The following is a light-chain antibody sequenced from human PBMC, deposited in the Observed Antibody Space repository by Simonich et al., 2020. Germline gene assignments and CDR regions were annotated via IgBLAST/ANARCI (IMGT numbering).Light chain of an antibody. CDR2: WAS. Sequence: DIVMTQSPDSLAVSLGERATINCKSSQSVLYSSNNKNYLAWYQQKPGQPPKLLIYWASSRESGVPDRFSCSGSWTDFSLTISSLQAEDVAVYYCQQYYSTPPITFGPGTKVDIK. CDR3: QQYYSTPPIT. CDR1: QSVLYSSNNKNY. V-gene: IGKV4-1*01. J-gene: IGKJ3*01.